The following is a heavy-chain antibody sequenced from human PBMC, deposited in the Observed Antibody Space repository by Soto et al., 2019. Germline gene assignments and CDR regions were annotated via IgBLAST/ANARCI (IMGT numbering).Heavy chain of an antibody. J-gene: IGHJ4*02. CDR1: GGSLSGYY. D-gene: IGHD5-12*01. CDR3: ARGQEGVVATH. Sequence: QVQLQQWGAGLLKPSETLSLNCAVTGGSLSGYYWSWIRQAPGKGLEWIGEVKDGGHTNYSPSLRGXXTXSXXTSNNQFSLRLTSVTAADTGVYYCARGQEGVVATHWDQGSLVTVSS. V-gene: IGHV4-34*01. CDR2: VKDGGHT.